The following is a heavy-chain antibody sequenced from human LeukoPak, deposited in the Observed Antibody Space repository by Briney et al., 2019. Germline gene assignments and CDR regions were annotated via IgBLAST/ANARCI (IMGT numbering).Heavy chain of an antibody. V-gene: IGHV4-39*01. CDR2: IYYSGST. D-gene: IGHD6-13*01. CDR1: GGSISSSSYY. CDR3: ARQGSGSSPPYFDS. Sequence: PSETLSLTCTVSGGSISSSSYYWGWIRQPPGKGLEWIGSIYYSGSTYYNPSLKSRVTISVDTSKNQFSLKLSSVTAADTAVYYCARQGSGSSPPYFDSWGQGTLVTVSS. J-gene: IGHJ4*02.